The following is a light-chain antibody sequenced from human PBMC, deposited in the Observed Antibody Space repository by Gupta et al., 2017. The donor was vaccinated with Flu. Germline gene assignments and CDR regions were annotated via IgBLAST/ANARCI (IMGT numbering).Light chain of an antibody. CDR2: DGK. Sequence: TSMNVGDYNYLCCYQQHPGNAHRLIIYDGKRRPAGAPKRFSGYKSGSTASLTISGLQAEDEADYYCCSYAGSYTLMFGGGTKLTVL. J-gene: IGLJ3*02. CDR1: SMNVGDYNY. V-gene: IGLV2-11*03. CDR3: CSYAGSYTLM.